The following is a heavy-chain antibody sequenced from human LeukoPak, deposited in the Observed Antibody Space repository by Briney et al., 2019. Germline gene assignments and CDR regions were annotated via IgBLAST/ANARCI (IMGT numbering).Heavy chain of an antibody. V-gene: IGHV4-61*02. J-gene: IGHJ6*03. CDR1: GGSINSGTYY. Sequence: SETLSLTCTVSGGSINSGTYYWSWIRQPAGKGLEWIGRIYTTGSTKYNPSLKSRVTISVDTSKNQFSLKLSSVTAADTAVYYCARVRCTNGICYAGYYNYMDVWGKGTTVTVSS. D-gene: IGHD2-8*01. CDR2: IYTTGST. CDR3: ARVRCTNGICYAGYYNYMDV.